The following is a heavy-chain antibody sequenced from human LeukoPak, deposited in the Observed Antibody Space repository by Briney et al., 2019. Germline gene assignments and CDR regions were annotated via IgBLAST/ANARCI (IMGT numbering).Heavy chain of an antibody. CDR2: GHLSALT. CDR1: GGSISTTNW. V-gene: IGHV4-4*02. Sequence: SRTLSLTCGVSGGSISTTNWWTWVRQPPGEGLEWSGEGHLSALTHYDPSLNSRVTMSLDMSENPISLRLTSVAAADTAVYYCAREGGTSRPLDYSGQGTLVTVSS. D-gene: IGHD1-1*01. J-gene: IGHJ4*02. CDR3: AREGGTSRPLDY.